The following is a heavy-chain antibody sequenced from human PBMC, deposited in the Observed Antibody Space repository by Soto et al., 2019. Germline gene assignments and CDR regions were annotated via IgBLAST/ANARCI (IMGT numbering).Heavy chain of an antibody. Sequence: QVTLKESGPVLVKPTETLTLTCTVSGFSLNNPRMGVSWIRQPPGKPLEWLAHFFSDAKRSYSASMQSRLTMSTDTSGSQVVLTMTNMDPVDTATYFCARMDGDYNYYAMDVWGQGTTVTVSS. CDR3: ARMDGDYNYYAMDV. D-gene: IGHD4-17*01. CDR1: GFSLNNPRMG. J-gene: IGHJ6*02. V-gene: IGHV2-26*01. CDR2: FFSDAKR.